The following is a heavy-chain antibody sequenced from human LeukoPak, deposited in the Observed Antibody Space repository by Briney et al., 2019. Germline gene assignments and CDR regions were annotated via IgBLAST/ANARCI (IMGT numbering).Heavy chain of an antibody. V-gene: IGHV4-31*03. J-gene: IGHJ4*02. D-gene: IGHD4-23*01. CDR2: IYYSGST. CDR3: ARGDYGGNEYYFDY. CDR1: GGSISSGGYY. Sequence: KAPQTLSLTCTVSGGSISSGGYYWSWIRQHPGKGLEWIGYIYYSGSTYYNPSLKSRVTISVDTSKNQFSLKLSSVTAADTAVYYCARGDYGGNEYYFDYWGQGTLVTVSS.